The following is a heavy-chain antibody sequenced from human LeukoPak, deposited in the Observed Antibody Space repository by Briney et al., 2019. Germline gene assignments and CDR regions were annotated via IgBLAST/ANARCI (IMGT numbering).Heavy chain of an antibody. V-gene: IGHV1-69*13. Sequence: SVKVSCKASGGTFSSYAISWGRQAPGQGLEWMGGIIPIFGTANYAQKFQGRVTITADESTSTAYMELSSLRSEDTAVYYCARLSGNVVVPAAIRDYWGQGTLVTVSS. CDR3: ARLSGNVVVPAAIRDY. J-gene: IGHJ4*02. CDR1: GGTFSSYA. CDR2: IIPIFGTA. D-gene: IGHD2-2*01.